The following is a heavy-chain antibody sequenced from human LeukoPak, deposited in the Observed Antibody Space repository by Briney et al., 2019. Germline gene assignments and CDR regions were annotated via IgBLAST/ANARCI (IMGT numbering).Heavy chain of an antibody. D-gene: IGHD3-22*01. CDR2: IRSDGSNK. CDR3: VAYYYDSIDY. CDR1: GFTFSSYG. Sequence: GGSLRLSCAASGFTFSSYGMHWVRQSPGKGLEWVAFIRSDGSNKYYADSVKGRFTISRDNSKNTLYLQMNSLRAEDTAVYYCVAYYYDSIDYWGQGTLVTVSS. J-gene: IGHJ4*02. V-gene: IGHV3-30*02.